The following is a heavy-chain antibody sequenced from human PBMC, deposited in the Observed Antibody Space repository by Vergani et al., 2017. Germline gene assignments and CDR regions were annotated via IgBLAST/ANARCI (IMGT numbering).Heavy chain of an antibody. CDR3: ARPSAPGDYDALDI. V-gene: IGHV4-34*01. CDR2: INHSGST. CDR1: GGSFSGYY. Sequence: QVQLQQWGAGLLKPSETLSLTCAVYGGSFSGYYWSWIRQPPGKGLEWIGEINHSGSTNYNPSLKSRVTISVDTSKNQFSLKLSSVTAADTAMYYCARPSAPGDYDALDIWGQGTMVTVSS. J-gene: IGHJ3*02. D-gene: IGHD4-17*01.